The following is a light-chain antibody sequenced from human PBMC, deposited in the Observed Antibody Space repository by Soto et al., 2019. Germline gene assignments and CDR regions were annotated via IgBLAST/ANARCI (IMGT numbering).Light chain of an antibody. V-gene: IGKV3-11*01. J-gene: IGKJ1*01. CDR1: QSVSSY. CDR2: DAS. Sequence: EIVLTQSPATLSLSPGERATISCRASQSVSSYLAWYQQKPGQAPRLLIYDASNRATGIPARFSGSGSGTDFTLTISRLEPEDVAVYYCQQRSNWPRFGQGTKVEIK. CDR3: QQRSNWPR.